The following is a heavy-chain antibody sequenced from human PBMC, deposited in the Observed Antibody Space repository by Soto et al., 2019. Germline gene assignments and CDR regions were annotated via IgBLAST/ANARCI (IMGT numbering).Heavy chain of an antibody. D-gene: IGHD2-2*02. CDR1: GGTFSSYA. V-gene: IGHV1-69*06. CDR3: ARGRADIXVVPAAIQPYHYYYGMDV. CDR2: IIPIFGTA. Sequence: SVKVSCKDSGGTFSSYAISWVRQAPGQGLEWMGGIIPIFGTANYAQKFQGRVTITADKSTSTAYMELSSLRSEDTAVYYCARGRADIXVVPAAIQPYHYYYGMDVWGQGTTVTVSS. J-gene: IGHJ6*02.